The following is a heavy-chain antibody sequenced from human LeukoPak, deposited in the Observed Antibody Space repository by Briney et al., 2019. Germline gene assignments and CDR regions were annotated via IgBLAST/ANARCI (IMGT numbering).Heavy chain of an antibody. Sequence: GGSLRLSCAASGFTFGDYAMHWVRRVPGKGLEWVSSISRDSNNIRYADSVKGRFTISRDNAKNSLYLQMNSLRPEDMALYHCTKSLVSGSWFFGAVDIWGQGTMVTVSS. V-gene: IGHV3-9*03. CDR2: ISRDSNNI. CDR1: GFTFGDYA. CDR3: TKSLVSGSWFFGAVDI. J-gene: IGHJ3*02. D-gene: IGHD5/OR15-5a*01.